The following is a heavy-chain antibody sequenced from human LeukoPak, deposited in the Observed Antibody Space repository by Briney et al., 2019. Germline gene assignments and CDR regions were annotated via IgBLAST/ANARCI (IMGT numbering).Heavy chain of an antibody. CDR1: GFTFSSYG. D-gene: IGHD6-19*01. Sequence: GGSLRLSCAASGFTFSSYGLHWVRQAPGKGLEWVALTSSDGSNKKFADSVKGRFTISRDNSKNTLYLQMNSLRTEDTAIYYCAKDSGKSAGIAVSRAPQDYWGQGTLVTVSS. CDR2: TSSDGSNK. J-gene: IGHJ4*02. V-gene: IGHV3-30*18. CDR3: AKDSGKSAGIAVSRAPQDY.